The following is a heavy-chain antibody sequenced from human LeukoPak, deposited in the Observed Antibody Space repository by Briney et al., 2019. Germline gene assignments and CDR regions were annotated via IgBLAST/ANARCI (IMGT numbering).Heavy chain of an antibody. CDR1: GDSVSSNSAA. CDR2: TYYRSKWYN. D-gene: IGHD6-19*01. CDR3: ARGRGSGWFGRWFDP. V-gene: IGHV6-1*01. J-gene: IGHJ5*02. Sequence: SPTPSLTCAISGDSVSSNSAAWNWIRQSPSRGLEWLGRTYYRSKWYNDYAVSVKSRITINPDTSKNQFSLQLNSVTPEDTAVYYCARGRGSGWFGRWFDPWGQGTLVTVSS.